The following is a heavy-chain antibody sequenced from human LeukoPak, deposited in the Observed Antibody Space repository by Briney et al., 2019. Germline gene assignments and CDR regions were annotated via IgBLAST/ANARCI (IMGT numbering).Heavy chain of an antibody. CDR3: TAYYDFLTGYNTRRDY. Sequence: GGSLRLSCAASGFPFTIAWMSGVRQAPRNGLAGVGRIRSKNDGWTTDYPAPVKGKFTISRDDSKSTLYLHMSSLTTEDTAIYYCTAYYDFLTGYNTRRDYWGRGALVTVSP. D-gene: IGHD3-9*01. CDR1: GFPFTIAW. J-gene: IGHJ4*02. CDR2: IRSKNDGWTT. V-gene: IGHV3-15*01.